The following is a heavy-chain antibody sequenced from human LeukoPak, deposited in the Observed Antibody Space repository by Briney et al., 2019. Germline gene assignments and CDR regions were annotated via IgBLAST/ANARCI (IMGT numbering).Heavy chain of an antibody. V-gene: IGHV4-34*01. Sequence: SETLSLTCAVYGGSFSGYYWSWIRQPPGKGLEWIGEINHSGSTNYNPSLKSRVTISVDTSKNQFSLKLSSVTAADTAVYYCARGRVYSNYFDYWGQGTLVTVSS. CDR3: ARGRVYSNYFDY. CDR2: INHSGST. J-gene: IGHJ4*02. CDR1: GGSFSGYY. D-gene: IGHD4-11*01.